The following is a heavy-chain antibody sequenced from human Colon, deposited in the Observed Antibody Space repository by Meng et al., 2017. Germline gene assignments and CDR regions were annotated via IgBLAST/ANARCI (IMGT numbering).Heavy chain of an antibody. D-gene: IGHD1-1*01. Sequence: QVQLVQSGTEVKKPGASVKVSCKTSGFSFVGYYIHWLRQAPGQGFEWIGWVVPSSGATIYAPKFLGRVTLTRDTSKTTAYMELTSLTSDDTAVYYCARSDPQLDAWGQGTLVTVSS. CDR3: ARSDPQLDA. CDR1: GFSFVGYY. CDR2: VVPSSGAT. J-gene: IGHJ5*02. V-gene: IGHV1-2*02.